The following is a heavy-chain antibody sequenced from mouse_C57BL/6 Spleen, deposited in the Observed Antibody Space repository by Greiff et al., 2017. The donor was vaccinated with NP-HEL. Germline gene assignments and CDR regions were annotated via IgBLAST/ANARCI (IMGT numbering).Heavy chain of an antibody. CDR2: ISYDGSN. V-gene: IGHV3-6*01. Sequence: EVKLQESGPGLVKPSQSLSLTCSVTGYSITSGYYWNWIRQFPGNKLEWMGYISYDGSNNYNPSLKNRIPITRDTSKNQFFLKLNSVTTEDTATYYCARGPEGAFAYWGQGTLVTVSA. J-gene: IGHJ3*01. D-gene: IGHD3-1*01. CDR1: GYSITSGYY. CDR3: ARGPEGAFAY.